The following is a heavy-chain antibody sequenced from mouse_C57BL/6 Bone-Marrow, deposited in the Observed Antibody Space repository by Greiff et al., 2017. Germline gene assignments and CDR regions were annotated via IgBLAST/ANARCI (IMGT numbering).Heavy chain of an antibody. CDR2: IYIDNGYT. V-gene: IGHV1-58*01. D-gene: IGHD1-1*01. CDR3: ARDYGSSLDY. CDR1: GYTFTSYG. Sequence: VQLQQSGAELVRPGSSVKMSCKTSGYTFTSYGINWVKQRPGQGLEWIGYIYIDNGYTEYTEKFKGKATLTSDTSSSTAYMQLSSLTSEEAEVYFCARDYGSSLDYWGQGTTLTVSS. J-gene: IGHJ2*01.